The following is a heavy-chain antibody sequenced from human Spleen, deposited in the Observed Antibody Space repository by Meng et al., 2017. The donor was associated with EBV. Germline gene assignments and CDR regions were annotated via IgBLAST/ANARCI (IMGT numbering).Heavy chain of an antibody. CDR1: GGSIRRSNW. CDR2: IYHSGST. D-gene: IGHD3-16*01. CDR3: AQRERWGLDP. Sequence: SGPGRGKPTGTRSLTCAFSGGSIRRSNWWNWVRQAPGKGLEWIGEIYHSGSTSYNPPLESRVTISIDKSKNQVSLKLTSVTAADTAVYYCAQRERWGLDPWGQGTLVTVSS. V-gene: IGHV4-4*02. J-gene: IGHJ5*02.